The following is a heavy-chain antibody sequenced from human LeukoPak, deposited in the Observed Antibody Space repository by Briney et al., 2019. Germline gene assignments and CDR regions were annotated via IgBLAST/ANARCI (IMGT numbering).Heavy chain of an antibody. V-gene: IGHV3-23*01. D-gene: IGHD2-2*02. J-gene: IGHJ4*02. CDR2: ISGSGDST. CDR3: PKGCATTSCYTSEY. Sequence: XVRQAXXRGLEWASTISGSGDSTYYADSVKGRFTISRDNSKNTLYLQMNSLRPEDTAVYYCPKGCATTSCYTSEYWGQGTLVTVSS.